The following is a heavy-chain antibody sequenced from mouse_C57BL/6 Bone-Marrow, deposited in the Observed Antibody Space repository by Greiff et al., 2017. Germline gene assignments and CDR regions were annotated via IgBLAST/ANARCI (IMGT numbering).Heavy chain of an antibody. D-gene: IGHD2-2*01. J-gene: IGHJ4*01. Sequence: QAQLKESGPGLVAPSQSLSITCTVSGFSLTSSGVDGVRQPPGRGLEWLGVIWGGGSTHYNSALMSRLSLSIDNSKSQVFLKMNSLQTDDTAMYYCAKHYGYDGHYAMDYWGQGTSVTVSS. CDR3: AKHYGYDGHYAMDY. CDR2: IWGGGST. V-gene: IGHV2-9*01. CDR1: GFSLTSSG.